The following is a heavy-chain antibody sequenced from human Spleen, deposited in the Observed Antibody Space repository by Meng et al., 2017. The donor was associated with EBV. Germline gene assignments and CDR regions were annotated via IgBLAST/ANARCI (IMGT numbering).Heavy chain of an antibody. CDR1: GDSISSFYY. CDR3: ARPFPSWQSPRLDPFGA. Sequence: LPLTESSTGPVEPSETLSLTCTVSGDSISSFYYGGWIRQPPGRGLEGIGSVHYTGSTYYSPSLKSRVTVSVDTSKNQFSLRLTSVTSADTAVYYCARPFPSWQSPRLDPFGAWGQGTLVTVSS. V-gene: IGHV4-39*01. CDR2: VHYTGST. D-gene: IGHD6-19*01. J-gene: IGHJ5*02.